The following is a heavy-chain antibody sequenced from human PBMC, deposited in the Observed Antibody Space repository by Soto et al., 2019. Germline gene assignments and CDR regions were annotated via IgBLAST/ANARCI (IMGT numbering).Heavy chain of an antibody. Sequence: PSETLSLTCAVSGYSISSGYYWGWIRQPPGKGLEWIGSIYHSGSTYYNPSLKSRVTISVDTSKNQFSLKLNSVTAADTAVYYCAGDPRSNYENWFDPWGQGTLVTVSS. CDR2: IYHSGST. D-gene: IGHD3-10*01. CDR1: GYSISSGYY. J-gene: IGHJ5*02. V-gene: IGHV4-38-2*02. CDR3: AGDPRSNYENWFDP.